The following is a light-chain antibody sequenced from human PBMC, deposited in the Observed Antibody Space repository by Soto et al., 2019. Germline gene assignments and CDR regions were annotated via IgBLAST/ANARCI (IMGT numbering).Light chain of an antibody. Sequence: QSVLTQPASVSGSPGQSITISCTGTRSDVGGYNYVSWYQQHPGKAPKVMIYEVSNRPSGVSNRFSSSKSGNTASLTISGLQAEDEADYYCSSYTSSRTYVFGTGTKVTVL. CDR3: SSYTSSRTYV. J-gene: IGLJ1*01. V-gene: IGLV2-14*01. CDR2: EVS. CDR1: RSDVGGYNY.